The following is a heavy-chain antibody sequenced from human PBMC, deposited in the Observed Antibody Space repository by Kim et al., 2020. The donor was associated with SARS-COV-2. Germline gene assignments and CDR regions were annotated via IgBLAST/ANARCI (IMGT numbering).Heavy chain of an antibody. J-gene: IGHJ4*02. Sequence: GGSLRLSCAASGFTFSSYGMHWVRQAPGKGLEWVAVISYDGSNKYYADSVKGRFTISRDNSKNTLYLQMNSLRAEDTAVSYCAKAVLQNTLFDYLGQGTL. CDR2: ISYDGSNK. CDR1: GFTFSSYG. D-gene: IGHD3-10*01. V-gene: IGHV3-30*18. CDR3: AKAVLQNTLFDY.